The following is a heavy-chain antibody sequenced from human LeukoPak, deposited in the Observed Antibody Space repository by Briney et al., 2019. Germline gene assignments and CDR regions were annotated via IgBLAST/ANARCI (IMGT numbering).Heavy chain of an antibody. D-gene: IGHD2-2*01. CDR3: AKDLVVVPAAIQVRSYYYGMDV. Sequence: GGSLRLSCAASGFTFSSYAMSWVRQAPGKGLEWVSAISGSGGSTYYADSVKGRFTISRDNSKNTLYLQMNSLRAEDTAVYYCAKDLVVVPAAIQVRSYYYGMDVWGQGTTVTVSS. J-gene: IGHJ6*02. CDR2: ISGSGGST. V-gene: IGHV3-23*01. CDR1: GFTFSSYA.